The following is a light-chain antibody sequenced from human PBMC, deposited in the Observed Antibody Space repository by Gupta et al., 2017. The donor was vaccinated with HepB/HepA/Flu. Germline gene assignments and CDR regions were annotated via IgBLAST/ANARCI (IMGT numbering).Light chain of an antibody. CDR2: AAS. V-gene: IGKV1-39*01. CDR1: QSISNY. CDR3: QQSYSNPIT. J-gene: IGKJ3*01. Sequence: DIQMTQSPSSLPASVGDRVTITCRASQSISNYLNWYQQKPGRAPNLLIYAASSLQSGVPSRFSGGGSGTDFTLTINRLQPEDFATYFCQQSYSNPITFGHGTKVDI.